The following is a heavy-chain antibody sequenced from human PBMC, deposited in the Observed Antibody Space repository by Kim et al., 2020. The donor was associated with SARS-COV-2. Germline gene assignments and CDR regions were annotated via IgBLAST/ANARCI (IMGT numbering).Heavy chain of an antibody. J-gene: IGHJ6*03. V-gene: IGHV4-34*01. CDR1: GGSFSGYY. CDR3: TRGCSGGSCPTFAGRYYMDD. CDR2: INHSGST. Sequence: SETLSLTCAVYGGSFSGYYWSWVRQPPGKGLEWIGEINHSGSTSYNPSLKSRVTISVDTSKNQFSLKLSSVTAADTAVYYCTRGCSGGSCPTFAGRYYMDDWGKGTMVTVSS. D-gene: IGHD2-15*01.